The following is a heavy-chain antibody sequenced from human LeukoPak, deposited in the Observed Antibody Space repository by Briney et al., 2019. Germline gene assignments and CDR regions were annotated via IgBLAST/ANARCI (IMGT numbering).Heavy chain of an antibody. CDR1: GGSFSGYY. Sequence: SETLSLTCAVYGGSFSGYYWSWIRQPPGKGLEWIGEINHSGSTNYNPSLKSRVTLSVDTSKNQFSLKLSSVTAADTAVYYCARPSAIAAAGGFDYWGQGTLVTVSS. J-gene: IGHJ4*02. D-gene: IGHD6-13*01. CDR2: INHSGST. V-gene: IGHV4-34*01. CDR3: ARPSAIAAAGGFDY.